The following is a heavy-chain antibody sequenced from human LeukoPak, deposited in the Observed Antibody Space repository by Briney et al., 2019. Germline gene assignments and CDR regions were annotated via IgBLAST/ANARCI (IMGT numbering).Heavy chain of an antibody. D-gene: IGHD6-6*01. CDR1: GFTFSTNS. CDR3: ARGSILYYFDS. CDR2: ISSSSSSM. V-gene: IGHV3-48*02. Sequence: GGSLRLSCAASGFTFSTNSMNWVRQAPGKGLEWVSYISSSSSSMYHADSVKGRFTISIVNAKNSLYLIINSVRDEYTAVYYCARGSILYYFDSWGQGTLVTVSS. J-gene: IGHJ4*02.